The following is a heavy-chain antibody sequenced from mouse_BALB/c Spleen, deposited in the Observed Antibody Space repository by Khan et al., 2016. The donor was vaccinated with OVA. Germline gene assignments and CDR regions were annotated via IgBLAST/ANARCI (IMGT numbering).Heavy chain of an antibody. CDR3: ARRGYDYGRGALFAY. J-gene: IGHJ3*01. CDR1: DFSLDNYS. Sequence: VQLKQSGPGLVAPSQSLSITCTVSDFSLDNYSIHWIRQSPGKGLEWLGVIWSAGSTDYNAAFISRLTITKDNSRSHVFFQVNSLQPNDTAIYYCARRGYDYGRGALFAYWGQGTLVTVSA. D-gene: IGHD2-4*01. CDR2: IWSAGST. V-gene: IGHV2-2*02.